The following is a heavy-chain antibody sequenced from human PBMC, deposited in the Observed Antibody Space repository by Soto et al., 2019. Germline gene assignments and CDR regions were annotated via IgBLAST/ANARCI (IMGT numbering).Heavy chain of an antibody. Sequence: RGESLKISCKGSGYSLTSYWISWVRQMPGKGLEWMGRIDPSDSYTNYSPSFQGHVTISADKSISTAYLQWSSLKASDTAMYYCARHHYYGSGSYRYYYYGMEVWGQGTTVTVSS. J-gene: IGHJ6*02. CDR3: ARHHYYGSGSYRYYYYGMEV. D-gene: IGHD3-10*01. CDR2: IDPSDSYT. CDR1: GYSLTSYW. V-gene: IGHV5-10-1*01.